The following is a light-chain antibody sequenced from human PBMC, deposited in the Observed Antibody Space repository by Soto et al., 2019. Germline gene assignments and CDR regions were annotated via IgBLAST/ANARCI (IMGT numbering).Light chain of an antibody. CDR3: QSYDSCLSGSYV. CDR1: SSNIGAGYD. CDR2: GNS. J-gene: IGLJ1*01. V-gene: IGLV1-40*01. Sequence: QPVLTQPPSVSGAPGQRVTISCTGSSSNIGAGYDVHWYQQLPGTAPKLLIYGNSNRPSGVPDRFSGSKSGTSASLAITGLQAEDEADYYCQSYDSCLSGSYVFGTGTKLTVL.